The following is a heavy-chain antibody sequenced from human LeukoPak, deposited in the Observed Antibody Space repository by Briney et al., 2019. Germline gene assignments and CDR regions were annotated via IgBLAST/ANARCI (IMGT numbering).Heavy chain of an antibody. V-gene: IGHV3-30-3*01. CDR1: GFTFSSYA. D-gene: IGHD4/OR15-4a*01. J-gene: IGHJ6*02. Sequence: GGSLRLSCAASGFTFSSYAMHWVRQAPGKGLEWVAVISYDGSNKYYADSVKGRFTISRDNSKNTLYLQMNSLRAEDTAVYYCARDRLTTFNYYYYYGTDVWGQGTTVTVSS. CDR3: ARDRLTTFNYYYYYGTDV. CDR2: ISYDGSNK.